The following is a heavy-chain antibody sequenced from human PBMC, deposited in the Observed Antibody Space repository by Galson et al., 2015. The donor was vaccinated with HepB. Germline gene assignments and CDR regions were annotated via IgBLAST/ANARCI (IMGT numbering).Heavy chain of an antibody. CDR1: GGPISGTGHS. CDR2: IYFTGSA. Sequence: TLSLTCAVSGGPISGTGHSWTWIRQLPGKGPEWIGCIYFTGSAHYNPSLRSRFTISMDTSRNQFSLRLTSVTAADTAVYYCARGISAFSDAFDVWGRGTMVTVSS. J-gene: IGHJ3*01. V-gene: IGHV4-30-4*07. D-gene: IGHD2/OR15-2a*01. CDR3: ARGISAFSDAFDV.